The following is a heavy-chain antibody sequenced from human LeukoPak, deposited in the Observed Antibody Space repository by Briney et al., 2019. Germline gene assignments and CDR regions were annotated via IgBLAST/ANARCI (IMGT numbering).Heavy chain of an antibody. V-gene: IGHV4-39*01. Sequence: SETLSLTCTVSGGSISSSSYYWGWIRQPPGKGLEWIGSIYYSGSTYYNPSLKSRVTISVDTSKNQFSLKLSSVTAADTAVYYCARASRGYCSSTSCWHDAFDIWGQGTMVTVSS. J-gene: IGHJ3*02. CDR1: GGSISSSSYY. D-gene: IGHD2-2*01. CDR3: ARASRGYCSSTSCWHDAFDI. CDR2: IYYSGST.